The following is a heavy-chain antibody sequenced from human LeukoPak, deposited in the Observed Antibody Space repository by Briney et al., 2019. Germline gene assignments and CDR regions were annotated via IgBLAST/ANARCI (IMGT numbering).Heavy chain of an antibody. CDR2: ISSYSSTI. V-gene: IGHV3-48*04. Sequence: GGSLRLSCAASKFPFSSYSMNWIRQAPGQGLEWISYISSYSSTIYYADSVKGRFTISRDNAKNTLYLQMNSLRAEDTAVYYCARGGASIYMDVWGKGTTVTISS. CDR1: KFPFSSYS. CDR3: ARGGASIYMDV. J-gene: IGHJ6*03.